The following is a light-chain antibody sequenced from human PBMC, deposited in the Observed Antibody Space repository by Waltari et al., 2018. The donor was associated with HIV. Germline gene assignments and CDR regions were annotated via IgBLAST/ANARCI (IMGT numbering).Light chain of an antibody. CDR2: ATN. Sequence: QTVVTQEPSLSVSPGGTITLTCGLNSGSVSTSYYPSWYQQNPGQAPPTLVYATNTRSSGVPDRFSGTILGNKAALTITGAQADDDSAFYCVLYMGSGIPMFGGGTKLTVL. CDR1: SGSVSTSYY. V-gene: IGLV8-61*01. CDR3: VLYMGSGIPM. J-gene: IGLJ3*02.